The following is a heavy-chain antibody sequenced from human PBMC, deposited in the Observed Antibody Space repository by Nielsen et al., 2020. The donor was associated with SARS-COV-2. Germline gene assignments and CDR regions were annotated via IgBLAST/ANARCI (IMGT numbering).Heavy chain of an antibody. V-gene: IGHV1-46*01. CDR3: AMGRGVVPAGAEY. CDR1: GYTFTTYY. J-gene: IGHJ4*02. D-gene: IGHD2-2*01. Sequence: ASLKVSCKASGYTFTTYYMHWVRQAPGQWLEWMVIIDPSGGSASYAQKFQGRVTMTSDTSTSTVYLELNSLRSEDTAVYYCAMGRGVVPAGAEYWGQGTLVTVSS. CDR2: IDPSGGSA.